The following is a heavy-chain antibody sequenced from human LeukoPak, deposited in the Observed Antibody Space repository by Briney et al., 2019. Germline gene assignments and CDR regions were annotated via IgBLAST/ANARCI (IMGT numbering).Heavy chain of an antibody. D-gene: IGHD4-17*01. Sequence: ASVKVSCKVSGYTLSELSIHWVRQAPGKGLEWMGGFDPEDGETIYAQKFQGRVTMTTDTSTSTAYMELRSLRSDDTAVYYCARDEDYGISVNVDYWGQGTLVTVSS. J-gene: IGHJ4*02. CDR1: GYTLSELS. V-gene: IGHV1-24*01. CDR3: ARDEDYGISVNVDY. CDR2: FDPEDGET.